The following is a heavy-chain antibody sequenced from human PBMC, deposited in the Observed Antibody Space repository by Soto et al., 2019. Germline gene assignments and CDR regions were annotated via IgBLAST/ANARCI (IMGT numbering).Heavy chain of an antibody. CDR1: GASISGGDYY. V-gene: IGHV4-30-4*01. CDR2: IYFTGNT. D-gene: IGHD3-22*01. J-gene: IGHJ4*02. CDR3: ARATYDSSTYYRDY. Sequence: QVQLQESGPGLVKPSQTLSLTCTVSGASISGGDYYWTWIRQPPGKGLEWIGSIYFTGNTYSNPPLEXXLXISVDPSNNQFALRLTSVTAPDTAIYYCARATYDSSTYYRDYWGQGTLVTVSS.